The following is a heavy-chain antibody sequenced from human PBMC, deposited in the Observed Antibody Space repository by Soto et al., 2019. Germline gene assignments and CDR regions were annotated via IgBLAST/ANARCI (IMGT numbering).Heavy chain of an antibody. CDR3: ARNYVMTASGIAFDI. CDR1: GGSISRGGYY. Sequence: SETLSLTCTVSGGSISRGGYYWSWIRQHPGKGLEWIGYIYYSGSTYYNPSLKSRVTISVDTSKNQFSLKLSSVTAADTAVYYCARNYVMTASGIAFDIWGQGTMVTVS. D-gene: IGHD2-21*02. J-gene: IGHJ3*02. V-gene: IGHV4-31*03. CDR2: IYYSGST.